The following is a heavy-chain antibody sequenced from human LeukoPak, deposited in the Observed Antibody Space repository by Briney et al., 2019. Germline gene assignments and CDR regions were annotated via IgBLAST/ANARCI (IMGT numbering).Heavy chain of an antibody. CDR3: AKLYSSSSYDAFDI. CDR1: GFTFSSYG. Sequence: GGSLRLSCAASGFTFSSYGMHWVRQAPGKGLEWVAVILSDGSKEFYTDSVKGRFTISRDNSKNTLYLQMNSLRAEDTAVYYCAKLYSSSSYDAFDIWGQGTMVTVSS. D-gene: IGHD6-6*01. CDR2: ILSDGSKE. V-gene: IGHV3-33*06. J-gene: IGHJ3*02.